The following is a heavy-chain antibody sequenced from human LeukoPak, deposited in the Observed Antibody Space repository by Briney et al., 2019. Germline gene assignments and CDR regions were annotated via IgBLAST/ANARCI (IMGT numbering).Heavy chain of an antibody. CDR3: AREGYSSAYAAY. Sequence: PGGSLRLSCAASGFTFSSYAMSWVRQAPGKGLEWVSAISGSGGSTNYADSVKGRFTISRDNAKNTLYLQMNSLRAEDTAVYFCAREGYSSAYAAYWGHGTLVTVSS. J-gene: IGHJ4*01. CDR1: GFTFSSYA. V-gene: IGHV3-23*01. D-gene: IGHD6-19*01. CDR2: ISGSGGST.